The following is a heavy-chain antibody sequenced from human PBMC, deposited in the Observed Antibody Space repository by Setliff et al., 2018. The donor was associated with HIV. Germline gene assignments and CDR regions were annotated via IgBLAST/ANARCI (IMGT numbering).Heavy chain of an antibody. CDR3: VRVAGFSSSWFGY. D-gene: IGHD6-13*01. V-gene: IGHV3-74*03. CDR1: GFTLSSNW. J-gene: IGHJ4*02. CDR2: INSDGSTS. Sequence: GGSLRLSCAGSGFTLSSNWMHWVRQAPGEGLVWVSRINSDGSTSEHADAVKGRLTISRDNARNTLYLEMNSLRVEDTAVYYCVRVAGFSSSWFGYWGPGTLVTVSS.